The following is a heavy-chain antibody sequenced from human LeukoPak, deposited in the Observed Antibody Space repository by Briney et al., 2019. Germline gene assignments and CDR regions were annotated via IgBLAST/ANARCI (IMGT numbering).Heavy chain of an antibody. V-gene: IGHV5-51*01. J-gene: IGHJ6*03. CDR2: IYPGDSDT. Sequence: GESLKISCKGSGYSFTSYWIGWVRQLPGKGLEWMGIIYPGDSDTRYSPSFQGQVTISADKSISTAYLQWSSLKASDTAMYYCARGGRREDAVPAAMGGYYYYYYYMDVWGKGTTVTVSS. CDR1: GYSFTSYW. D-gene: IGHD2-2*01. CDR3: ARGGRREDAVPAAMGGYYYYYYYMDV.